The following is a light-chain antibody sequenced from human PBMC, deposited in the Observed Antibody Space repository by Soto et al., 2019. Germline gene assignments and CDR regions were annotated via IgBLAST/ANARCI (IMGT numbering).Light chain of an antibody. CDR1: QSISTF. CDR3: QQSYSAPPA. J-gene: IGKJ1*01. V-gene: IGKV1-39*01. Sequence: DIQMTQSPLSLSASVGDRVSITCRASQSISTFLNWYQQTPGRAPKLLIYAATTLQRGVPSRFVGTGSGTDFTLTISSLQPEDFATYFCQQSYSAPPAFGQGTNVDIK. CDR2: AAT.